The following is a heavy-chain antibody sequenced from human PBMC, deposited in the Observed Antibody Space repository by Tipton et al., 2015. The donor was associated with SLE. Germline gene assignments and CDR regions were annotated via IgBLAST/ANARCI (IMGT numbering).Heavy chain of an antibody. CDR1: GYTLTGNY. CDR2: INPNSGDT. CDR3: ARGEDCGMDV. Sequence: QLVQSGAEVKKPGASVKVSCKASGYTLTGNYIHWVRQAPGQGLEWIGWINPNSGDTNYAQNFQGRVNMTRDTSTSTAYVEVSRQRFDDTAVYYCARGEDCGMDVWGQGTTVTLPS. J-gene: IGHJ6*02. D-gene: IGHD3-16*01. V-gene: IGHV1-2*02.